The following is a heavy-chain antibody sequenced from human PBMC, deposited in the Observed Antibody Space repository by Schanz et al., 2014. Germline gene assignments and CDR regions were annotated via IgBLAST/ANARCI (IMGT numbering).Heavy chain of an antibody. CDR2: ISSGGGST. V-gene: IGHV3-23*04. CDR1: GFTFDKYA. J-gene: IGHJ4*02. D-gene: IGHD6-25*01. CDR3: AKVRYSSGWRGDYFDE. Sequence: EVQLVESGGGLVQPGKSLRLSCAASGFTFDKYAMHWVRQAPGKGLEWVSSISSGGGSTYYADSVKGRFTISRDNSKNTLYLQMNSLRAEDTAVYYCAKVRYSSGWRGDYFDEWGQGTLVTVAS.